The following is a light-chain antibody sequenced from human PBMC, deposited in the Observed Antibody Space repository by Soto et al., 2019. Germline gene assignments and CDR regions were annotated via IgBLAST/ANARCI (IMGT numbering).Light chain of an antibody. CDR1: QGVSNY. CDR2: DAS. Sequence: DIEMTQSPSSLSASVGDRVTITCRASQGVSNYLAWYQQRPGKVPKLLIYDASTLQSGVPSRFSGSGSGTDFTLTISSLQPEDVATYYCQKYDSVLWTFGHGTEVEIK. CDR3: QKYDSVLWT. J-gene: IGKJ1*01. V-gene: IGKV1-27*01.